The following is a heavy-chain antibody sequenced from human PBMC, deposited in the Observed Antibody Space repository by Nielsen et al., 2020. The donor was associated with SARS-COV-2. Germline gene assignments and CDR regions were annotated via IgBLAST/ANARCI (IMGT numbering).Heavy chain of an antibody. CDR2: VSASGGST. J-gene: IGHJ3*01. V-gene: IGHV3-23*01. Sequence: GGSLRLSCAASGFTFNIYAMAWVRRAPGRGLQWVPAVSASGGSTYYTDSVKGRFSISRDNSKNTLLLQMHRLRVEDKALYYCAKDGVVRGDALDLWGQGTMVTVSS. D-gene: IGHD3-10*01. CDR3: AKDGVVRGDALDL. CDR1: GFTFNIYA.